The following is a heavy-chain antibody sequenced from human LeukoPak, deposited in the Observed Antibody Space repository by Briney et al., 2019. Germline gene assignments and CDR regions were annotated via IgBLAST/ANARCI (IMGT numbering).Heavy chain of an antibody. CDR3: ANGLGVATIWAFERDY. D-gene: IGHD5-12*01. CDR1: EFTFRSYS. J-gene: IGHJ4*02. Sequence: GGSLRLSCAASEFTFRSYSMNWVRQAPGKGLEWVAFIRYDGSNKYYADSVKGRFTISRDNSKNTLYLQMNSLRAEDTAVYYCANGLGVATIWAFERDYWGQGTLVTVSS. V-gene: IGHV3-30*02. CDR2: IRYDGSNK.